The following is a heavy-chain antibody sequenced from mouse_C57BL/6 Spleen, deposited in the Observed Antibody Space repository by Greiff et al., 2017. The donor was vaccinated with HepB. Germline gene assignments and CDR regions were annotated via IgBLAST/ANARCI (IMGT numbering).Heavy chain of an antibody. CDR1: GYAFSSSW. Sequence: GQLQQSGPELGKPGASVKISCKASGYAFSSSWMNWVKQRPGKGLEGIGRIYPGEGDTNYNGKFKGKATLTADKSSSTAYMQLSSLTSEDSAVYFCDAMDYWGQGTSVTVSS. V-gene: IGHV1-82*01. CDR3: DAMDY. J-gene: IGHJ4*01. CDR2: IYPGEGDT.